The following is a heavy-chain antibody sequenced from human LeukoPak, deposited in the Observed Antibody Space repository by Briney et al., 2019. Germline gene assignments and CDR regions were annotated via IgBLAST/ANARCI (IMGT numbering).Heavy chain of an antibody. D-gene: IGHD6-13*01. CDR2: IYYSGRT. CDR3: ARGAASATGDWFDP. J-gene: IGHJ5*02. CDR1: GGSLNNYY. V-gene: IGHV4-59*01. Sequence: SETLSLTCTVSGGSLNNYYWSWIRQPPGKGLEWIGYIYYSGRTKYNLSLKSRVTISVDTSKNQYSLRLSSVTAADTAVYYCARGAASATGDWFDPWGQGTLVTVSS.